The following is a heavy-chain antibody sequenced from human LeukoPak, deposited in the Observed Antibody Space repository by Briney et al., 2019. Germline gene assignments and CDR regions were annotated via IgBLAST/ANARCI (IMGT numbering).Heavy chain of an antibody. J-gene: IGHJ4*02. V-gene: IGHV4-59*01. CDR2: IYYSGST. Sequence: SETLSLTCTVSGGSIDNYYWSRVRQPPGKGLEWIGYIYYSGSTNYNPSLKSRVTISVDTSKNQFSLKLTSVTAADTAVYYCARSVEGMGIPYFDYWGQGTLVTVSS. CDR1: GGSIDNYY. CDR3: ARSVEGMGIPYFDY. D-gene: IGHD4-23*01.